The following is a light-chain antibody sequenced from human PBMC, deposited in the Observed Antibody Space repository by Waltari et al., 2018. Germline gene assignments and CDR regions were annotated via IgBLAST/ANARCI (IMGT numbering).Light chain of an antibody. Sequence: DVVMTQTPLALSVTPGQPASISCKSSQSLLHSDGKTHLYWYLQKPGQPPQLLIYEVSNRFCGVTDSFRGRRSGTEFTLKISRVEAEDVGLYYCMQSIQFPLTFGGGTKV. CDR2: EVS. J-gene: IGKJ4*01. CDR3: MQSIQFPLT. CDR1: QSLLHSDGKTH. V-gene: IGKV2D-29*01.